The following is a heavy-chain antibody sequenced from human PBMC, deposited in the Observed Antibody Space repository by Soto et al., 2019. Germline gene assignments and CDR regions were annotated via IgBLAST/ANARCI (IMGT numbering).Heavy chain of an antibody. CDR3: ARDVSGQRQLANHVLYYGMDV. J-gene: IGHJ6*02. CDR2: IYTSGST. CDR1: GGSISSYY. V-gene: IGHV4-4*07. Sequence: SETLSLTCTVSGGSISSYYWSWIRQPAGKGLEWIGRIYTSGSTNYNPSLKSRVTMSVDTSKNQFSLKLSSVTAADTAVYYCARDVSGQRQLANHVLYYGMDVWGQGTTVTVSS. D-gene: IGHD6-13*01.